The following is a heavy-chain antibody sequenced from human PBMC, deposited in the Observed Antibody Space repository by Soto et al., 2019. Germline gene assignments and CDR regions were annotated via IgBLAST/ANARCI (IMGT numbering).Heavy chain of an antibody. V-gene: IGHV3-33*01. J-gene: IGHJ3*02. CDR1: GFSLNSYG. D-gene: IGHD6-13*01. Sequence: QVQLVESGGGVVQPGRSLRLSCEASGFSLNSYGMHWVRQAPGKGLEWVAVIWYDGSNKYYADSVKGRFTISRDISKNTLYLQMNSVRAEDTAVYYCARWYGTLGAFAIWGQGTTVIVSS. CDR3: ARWYGTLGAFAI. CDR2: IWYDGSNK.